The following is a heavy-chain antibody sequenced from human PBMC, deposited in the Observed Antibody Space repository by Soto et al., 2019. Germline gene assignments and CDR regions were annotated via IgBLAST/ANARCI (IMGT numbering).Heavy chain of an antibody. Sequence: GGSLRLSCAASGFTFSSYSMNWVRQAPGKGLEWVSSISSSSSYIYYADSVKGRFTISRDNAKNSLSLQMNSLRAEDTAVYYCARFGLQVGFDYWGQGTLVNVSS. J-gene: IGHJ4*02. V-gene: IGHV3-21*01. CDR3: ARFGLQVGFDY. CDR1: GFTFSSYS. D-gene: IGHD3-16*01. CDR2: ISSSSSYI.